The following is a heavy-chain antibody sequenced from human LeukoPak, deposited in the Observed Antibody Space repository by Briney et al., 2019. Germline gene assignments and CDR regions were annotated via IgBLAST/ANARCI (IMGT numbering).Heavy chain of an antibody. D-gene: IGHD3-3*01. J-gene: IGHJ4*02. CDR3: ARGLDKYDYWSGYFLAY. CDR1: GYTFTGYY. Sequence: ASVKVSCKAPGYTFTGYYMYWVRQAPGQGLEWMGWINPNSGGTNYAQTFQGRVTMTRDTSISTAYMELSRLRSDDTAVYYCARGLDKYDYWSGYFLAYWGQGTLVTVSS. V-gene: IGHV1-2*02. CDR2: INPNSGGT.